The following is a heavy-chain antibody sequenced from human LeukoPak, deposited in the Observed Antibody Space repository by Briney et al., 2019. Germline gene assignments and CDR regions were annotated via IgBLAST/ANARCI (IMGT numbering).Heavy chain of an antibody. CDR1: GYTFSNYG. J-gene: IGHJ4*02. CDR2: VNAYNADT. V-gene: IGHV1-18*01. CDR3: ARVRDDYKPRDPFDY. D-gene: IGHD5-24*01. Sequence: ASVKLSCNASGYTFSNYGISWVRQAPGQGPEWMGWVNAYNADTNYIQKLQGRVTMTTDTHTSTGYMELRTLRSDDTAVYYCARVRDDYKPRDPFDYWGQGTLVTVSS.